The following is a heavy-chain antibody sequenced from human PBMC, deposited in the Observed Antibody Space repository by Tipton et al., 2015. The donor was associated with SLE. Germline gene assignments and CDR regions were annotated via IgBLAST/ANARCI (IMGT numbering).Heavy chain of an antibody. D-gene: IGHD1-26*01. J-gene: IGHJ3*02. CDR2: INQSGHT. CDR1: GGSFSDYY. V-gene: IGHV4-34*10. Sequence: TLSLTCVVFGGSFSDYYWSWIRQPPGEGPVWIGDINQSGHTNYNPSLKSRVTMSMDTANNQLSLNLISVTAADTAIYYCARDRSMVGAAAEAFDIWGPGTLVTVTS. CDR3: ARDRSMVGAAAEAFDI.